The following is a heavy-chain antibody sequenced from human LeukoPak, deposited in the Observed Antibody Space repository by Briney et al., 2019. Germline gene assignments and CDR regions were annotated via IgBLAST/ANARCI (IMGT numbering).Heavy chain of an antibody. CDR3: AREIGSRYFDY. V-gene: IGHV4-30-2*01. CDR2: IYNDGSS. Sequence: SETLSLTSALSGDSISSVGYSWSWTRHPPGKCREWIGYIYNDGSSYYNPSLNSRVTISVDRSNNQFSLKLSSVTAADTAVYYCAREIGSRYFDYWGQGTLVTVPS. J-gene: IGHJ4*02. CDR1: GDSISSVGYS.